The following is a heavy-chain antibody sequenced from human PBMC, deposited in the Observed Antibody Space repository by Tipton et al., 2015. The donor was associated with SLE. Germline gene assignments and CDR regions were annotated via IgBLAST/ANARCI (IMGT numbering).Heavy chain of an antibody. Sequence: TLSLTCTVSGASIGSYYWNWIRQPAGKGLEWIGRFYSGFTTYNPSLNSRATMSVDTSKNQFSLKLISVTAADTAVYYCARELDTFDIWGQGTMVTVSS. CDR1: GASIGSYY. CDR2: FYSGFT. CDR3: ARELDTFDI. V-gene: IGHV4-4*07. J-gene: IGHJ3*02.